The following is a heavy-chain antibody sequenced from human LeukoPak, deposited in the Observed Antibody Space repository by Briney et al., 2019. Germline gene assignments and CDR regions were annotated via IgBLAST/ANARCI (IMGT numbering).Heavy chain of an antibody. J-gene: IGHJ3*01. CDR2: IYYSGST. Sequence: SETLSLTCTVSGGSISSYYWSWIRQPPGKGLEWIGYIYYSGSTNYNPSLKSRVTISVDTSKNQFSLKLSSVTAADTAVYYCARHPITMVRGIWFDPWGQGTMVTVSS. CDR3: ARHPITMVRGIWFDP. CDR1: GGSISSYY. V-gene: IGHV4-59*08. D-gene: IGHD3-10*01.